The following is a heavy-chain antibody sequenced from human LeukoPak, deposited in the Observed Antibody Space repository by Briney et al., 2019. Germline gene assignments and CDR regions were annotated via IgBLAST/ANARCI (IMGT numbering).Heavy chain of an antibody. D-gene: IGHD3-10*01. CDR2: MNPNSGNT. J-gene: IGHJ6*03. CDR1: GYTFTSFD. Sequence: ASVKVSCKTSGYTFTSFDINWVRQATGQGLEWVGRMNPNSGNTGYAHRFQGRVSMTSNTSVSTAYMELSSLTSEDTAVYYCARGSHGSGSPSPYYYYMDVWGKGTTVTVPS. CDR3: ARGSHGSGSPSPYYYYMDV. V-gene: IGHV1-8*01.